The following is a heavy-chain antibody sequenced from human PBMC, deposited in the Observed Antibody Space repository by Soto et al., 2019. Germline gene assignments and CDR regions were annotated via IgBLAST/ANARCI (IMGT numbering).Heavy chain of an antibody. CDR2: IWYDGSNK. CDR1: GFTFSSYG. D-gene: IGHD3-9*01. Sequence: VQLVESGGGVVQPGRSLRLSCAASGFTFSSYGMHWVRQAPGKGLEWVAVIWYDGSNKYYADSVKGRFTISRDNSKNTLYLQMNSLRAEDTAVYYCARDSRRYFDWLNPGDYWGQGTLVTVSS. V-gene: IGHV3-33*01. J-gene: IGHJ4*02. CDR3: ARDSRRYFDWLNPGDY.